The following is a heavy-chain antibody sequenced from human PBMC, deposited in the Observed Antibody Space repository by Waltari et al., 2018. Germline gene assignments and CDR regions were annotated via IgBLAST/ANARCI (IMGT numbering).Heavy chain of an antibody. V-gene: IGHV1-2*02. CDR2: INRNSGGT. Sequence: QVQLVQSGAEVKKPGASVKVSCKASGYTFTGYYMHWVRQAPGQGLEWMGWINRNSGGTNYAHKVQGRVAMTRDTSISTAYMELSRLRSEDTAVYYCARETTLEWELSFDYWGKGTLVTVSS. CDR1: GYTFTGYY. D-gene: IGHD1-26*01. CDR3: ARETTLEWELSFDY. J-gene: IGHJ4*02.